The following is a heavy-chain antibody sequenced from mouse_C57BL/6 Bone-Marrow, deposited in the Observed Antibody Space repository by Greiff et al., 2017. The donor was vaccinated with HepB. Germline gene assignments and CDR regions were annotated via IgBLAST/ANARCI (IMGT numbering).Heavy chain of an antibody. CDR2: INPGSGGT. V-gene: IGHV1-54*01. CDR1: GYAFTNYL. D-gene: IGHD1-1*01. CDR3: ARLTTVVATDFDY. J-gene: IGHJ2*01. Sequence: QVQLQQSGAELVRPGTSVKVSCKASGYAFTNYLIEWVKQRPGQGLEWIGVINPGSGGTNYNEKFKGKATLTADKSSSTAYMQLSSLTSEDSAVYFCARLTTVVATDFDYWGQGTTLTVSS.